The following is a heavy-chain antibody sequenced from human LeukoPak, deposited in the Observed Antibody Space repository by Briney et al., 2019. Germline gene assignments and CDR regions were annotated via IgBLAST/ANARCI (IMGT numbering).Heavy chain of an antibody. V-gene: IGHV3-7*01. J-gene: IGHJ1*01. CDR3: TSWGDTTAEYFQR. D-gene: IGHD2-21*02. CDR2: INPDGRDT. CDR1: GFTFNRCW. Sequence: GGSLRLSCVVSGFTFNRCWMNWDRQALGKGLEWVAHINPDGRDTYYVDSVKGRFTISRDNAQNSMYLQMNSLRVEDTAVYYCTSWGDTTAEYFQRWGQGTLVTVSS.